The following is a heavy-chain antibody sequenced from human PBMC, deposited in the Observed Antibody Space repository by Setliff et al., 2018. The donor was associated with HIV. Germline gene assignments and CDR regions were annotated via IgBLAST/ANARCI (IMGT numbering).Heavy chain of an antibody. J-gene: IGHJ4*02. D-gene: IGHD3-10*01. V-gene: IGHV4-38-2*01. CDR3: VSQPESRWQIEY. CDR1: GYSISRGYF. CDR2: VSHSGNT. Sequence: SETLSLTCAVSGYSISRGYFWVWVRQPPGKGLEWIGSVSHSGNTDYNTSLKSRVTISIDNSNNHFSLKLRSVTAADTAVYYCVSQPESRWQIEYWGQGTLVTVSS.